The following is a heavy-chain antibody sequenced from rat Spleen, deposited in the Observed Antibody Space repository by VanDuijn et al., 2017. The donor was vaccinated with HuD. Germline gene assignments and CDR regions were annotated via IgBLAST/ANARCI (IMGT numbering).Heavy chain of an antibody. CDR1: GFTFSNYY. Sequence: EVQLVESGGGLVQPGRSLKLSCAASGFTFSNYYMAWVRQAPMKGLEWIATISYDGSSTYYRDSVKGRFTISRDNAKNTLYLQINSLRSEDTATYYCSRENYYSGDYWGHGVMVTVSS. J-gene: IGHJ2*01. D-gene: IGHD1-1*01. CDR2: ISYDGSST. CDR3: SRENYYSGDY. V-gene: IGHV5-29*01.